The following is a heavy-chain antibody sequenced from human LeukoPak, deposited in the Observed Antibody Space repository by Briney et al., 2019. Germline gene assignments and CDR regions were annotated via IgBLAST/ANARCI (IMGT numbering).Heavy chain of an antibody. D-gene: IGHD2-15*01. CDR3: ASGNCSGGSCYPYYFDY. V-gene: IGHV4-30-2*01. Sequence: SSETLSLTCAVSGGSISSGGYSWSWIRQPPGKGLEWIGYIYHSGSTNYNPSLKSRVTISVDTSKNQFSLKLSSVTAADTAVYYCASGNCSGGSCYPYYFDYWGQGTLVTVSS. CDR1: GGSISSGGYS. J-gene: IGHJ4*02. CDR2: IYHSGST.